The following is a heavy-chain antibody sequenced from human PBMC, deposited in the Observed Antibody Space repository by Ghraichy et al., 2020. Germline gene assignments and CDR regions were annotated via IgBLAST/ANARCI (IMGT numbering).Heavy chain of an antibody. D-gene: IGHD6-13*01. CDR3: ASRLGIAAAGTVFDY. V-gene: IGHV4-39*01. CDR2: IYYSGST. J-gene: IGHJ4*02. Sequence: SETLSLTCTVSGGSISSSSYYWGWIRQPPGKGLEWIGSIYYSGSTYYNPSLKSRVTISVDTSKNQFSLKLSSVTAADTAVYYCASRLGIAAAGTVFDYWGQGTLVTVSS. CDR1: GGSISSSSYY.